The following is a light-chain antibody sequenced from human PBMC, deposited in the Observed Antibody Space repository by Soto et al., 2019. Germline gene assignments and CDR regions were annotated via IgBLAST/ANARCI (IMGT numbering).Light chain of an antibody. V-gene: IGKV3-20*01. CDR1: QSVSSSY. J-gene: IGKJ1*01. CDR2: GAS. Sequence: EIVWTQSPGTLSLSPGERATLSCRASQSVSSSYLAWYQQKPGQAPRLLIYGASSRATGIPDRFSGSGSGTDFTLTISRLEPEDFAVYYCQQYGSSRWTFGQGTKVAIK. CDR3: QQYGSSRWT.